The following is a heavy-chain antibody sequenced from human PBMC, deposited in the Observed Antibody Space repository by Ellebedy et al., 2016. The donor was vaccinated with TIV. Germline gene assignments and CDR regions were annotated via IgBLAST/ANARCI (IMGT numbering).Heavy chain of an antibody. D-gene: IGHD3-10*01. CDR2: INPNSGGT. V-gene: IGHV1-2*02. J-gene: IGHJ6*02. Sequence: AASVKVSCKASGYTFTSYGISWVRQAPGQGLEWMGWINPNSGGTNYAQKFQGRVTMTRDTSISTAYMELSRLRSDDTAVYYCARGPMVPGYYGMDVWGQGTTVTVSS. CDR3: ARGPMVPGYYGMDV. CDR1: GYTFTSYG.